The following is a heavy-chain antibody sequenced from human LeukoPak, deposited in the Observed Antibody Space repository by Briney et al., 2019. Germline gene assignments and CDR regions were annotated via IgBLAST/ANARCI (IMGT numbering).Heavy chain of an antibody. CDR3: VKVYCSGGSCYSSDAFDI. CDR1: GYSISSGSY. CDR2: IYHSGIT. Sequence: SETLSLTCTVSGYSISSGSYWGWIRQPPGKGLEWIGTIYHSGITYYNPSLKSRVTISVDTSKNQFSLKLTSVTAADTAVYYCVKVYCSGGSCYSSDAFDIWGQGTMVTVSS. V-gene: IGHV4-38-2*02. D-gene: IGHD2-15*01. J-gene: IGHJ3*02.